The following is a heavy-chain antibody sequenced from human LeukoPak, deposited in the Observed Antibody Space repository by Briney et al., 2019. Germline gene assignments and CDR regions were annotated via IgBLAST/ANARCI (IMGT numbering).Heavy chain of an antibody. Sequence: GGSLRLSCAASGFTFSDYYMSWIRQAPGKGLEWVSYLSSSGSTIYYADSVKGRFTISRDNAKNSLYLQMNSLRAEDTAVYYCARDYGSGSYYPSNLHYWGQGTLVTVSS. V-gene: IGHV3-11*01. CDR2: LSSSGSTI. CDR3: ARDYGSGSYYPSNLHY. J-gene: IGHJ4*02. CDR1: GFTFSDYY. D-gene: IGHD3-10*01.